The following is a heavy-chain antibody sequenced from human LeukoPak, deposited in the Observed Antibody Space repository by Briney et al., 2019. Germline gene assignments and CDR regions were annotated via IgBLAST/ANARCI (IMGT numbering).Heavy chain of an antibody. V-gene: IGHV4-34*01. Sequence: SETLSLTCAVYGGSFSGYYWSWIRQPPGKGLEWIGEINHSGSTNYNPSLKSRVTISVDTSKNQFSLKLSSVTVADTAVYYCAREDYFNSSGYYTVWGKGTTVTVSS. D-gene: IGHD3-22*01. J-gene: IGHJ6*04. CDR1: GGSFSGYY. CDR2: INHSGST. CDR3: AREDYFNSSGYYTV.